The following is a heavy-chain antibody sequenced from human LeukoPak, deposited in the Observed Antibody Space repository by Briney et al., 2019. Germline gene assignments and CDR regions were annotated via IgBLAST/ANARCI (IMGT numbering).Heavy chain of an antibody. J-gene: IGHJ4*02. D-gene: IGHD6-19*01. CDR2: ISGSGGST. V-gene: IGHV3-23*01. Sequence: GGSLRLSCAASGFTFSSYAMSWVRQAPGKGLEWVSAISGSGGSTYYADSVKGRFTISRDNSKNTLYLQMNSLRAEDTAVYYCAKDIRKAVAGSILDYWGQGTLVTVSS. CDR1: GFTFSSYA. CDR3: AKDIRKAVAGSILDY.